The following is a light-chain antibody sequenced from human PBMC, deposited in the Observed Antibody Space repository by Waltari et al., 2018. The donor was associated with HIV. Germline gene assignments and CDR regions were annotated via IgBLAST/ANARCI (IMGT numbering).Light chain of an antibody. J-gene: IGLJ3*02. CDR2: GNH. V-gene: IGLV1-44*01. CDR1: SSNIGTNT. CDR3: AAWDDSLNAWV. Sequence: QSVLTPPPSASGTPGQRVTISCSGSSSNIGTNTVNWYQQLPGSAPKFLMYGNHVRPSGVPCRFSGSKSGTSASLAISGLRSEDEADYYCAAWDDSLNAWVFGGGTKVTVL.